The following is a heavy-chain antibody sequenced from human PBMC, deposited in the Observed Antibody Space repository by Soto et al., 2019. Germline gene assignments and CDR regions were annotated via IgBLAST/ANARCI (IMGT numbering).Heavy chain of an antibody. Sequence: SETLSLTCTVSGGSISTYYWSWIRQPPGKGLEWIGYISNSGNTNYNPSVKSRVTISLDTSKNQFSLNLASVTAADTAVYYCARHSRRARPFGEFDYYFYMDDWGKGTTVTVSS. D-gene: IGHD3-10*01. CDR3: ARHSRRARPFGEFDYYFYMDD. V-gene: IGHV4-59*08. CDR2: ISNSGNT. J-gene: IGHJ6*03. CDR1: GGSISTYY.